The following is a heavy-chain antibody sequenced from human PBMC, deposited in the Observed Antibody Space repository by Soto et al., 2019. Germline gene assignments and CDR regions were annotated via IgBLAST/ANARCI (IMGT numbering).Heavy chain of an antibody. Sequence: QLQLQESGSGLVKPSQTLSLTCVVSGGSVSSGGFSWNWFRQPPGKVLEWIGYTSHSGNTYYNPSLKSRVSLSLDRSKNQFSLSLSSLTAADTAVYYGARGRVESLTLDSGGQGPLFTVSS. CDR3: ARGRVESLTLDS. CDR1: GGSVSSGGFS. J-gene: IGHJ4*02. D-gene: IGHD2-15*01. V-gene: IGHV4-30-2*01. CDR2: TSHSGNT.